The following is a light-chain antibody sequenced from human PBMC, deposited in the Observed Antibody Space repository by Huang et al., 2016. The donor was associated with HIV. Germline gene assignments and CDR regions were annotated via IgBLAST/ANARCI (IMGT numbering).Light chain of an antibody. CDR1: QSVRSSS. CDR3: QQYGSSPLT. J-gene: IGKJ4*01. Sequence: EIVLTQSLGTLSLSPGERATLSCRASQSVRSSSLAWYQQKPGQSPRLLIFGASNRATAIPDRFSGSGSATDFTLTISRLEPEDFAVYYCQQYGSSPLTFGGGTKVEIK. CDR2: GAS. V-gene: IGKV3-20*01.